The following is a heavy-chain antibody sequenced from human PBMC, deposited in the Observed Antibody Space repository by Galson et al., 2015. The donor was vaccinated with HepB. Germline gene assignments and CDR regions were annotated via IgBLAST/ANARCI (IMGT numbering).Heavy chain of an antibody. CDR3: ARAKYYYDSSGYSPLDY. D-gene: IGHD3-22*01. J-gene: IGHJ4*02. Sequence: SLRLSCAASGFTFSSYWMSWVRQAPGKGLEWVANIKQDGSEKYYVDSVKGRFTISRDNAKNSLYLQMNSLRAEDTAVYYCARAKYYYDSSGYSPLDYWGQGTLVTVSS. V-gene: IGHV3-7*03. CDR2: IKQDGSEK. CDR1: GFTFSSYW.